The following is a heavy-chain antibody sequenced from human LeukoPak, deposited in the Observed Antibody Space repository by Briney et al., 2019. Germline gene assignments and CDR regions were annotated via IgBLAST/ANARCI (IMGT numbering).Heavy chain of an antibody. V-gene: IGHV1-2*02. D-gene: IGHD3-22*01. CDR3: ARAPYYDSSGYYWAGVDY. J-gene: IGHJ4*02. CDR1: GYTFTDYC. CDR2: INPNSGGT. Sequence: ASVKVSCKASGYTFTDYCMHWVRQAPGQGLEWMGWINPNSGGTNYAQKFQGRVTMTRDTSISTAYMELSRLRSDDTAVYYCARAPYYDSSGYYWAGVDYWGQGTLVTVSS.